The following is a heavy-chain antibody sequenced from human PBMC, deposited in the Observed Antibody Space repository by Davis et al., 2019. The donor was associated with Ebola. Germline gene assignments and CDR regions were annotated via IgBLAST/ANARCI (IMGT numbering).Heavy chain of an antibody. D-gene: IGHD6-19*01. V-gene: IGHV3-7*01. CDR1: GFTFSSYW. CDR3: AKGPIAVAGSGFDY. CDR2: IKQDGSEK. Sequence: PGGSLRLSCAASGFTFSSYWMSWVRQAPGKGLEWVANIKQDGSEKYYVDSVKGRFTISRDNAKKSLYLQMNSLRAEDTAVYYCAKGPIAVAGSGFDYWGQGTLVTVSS. J-gene: IGHJ4*02.